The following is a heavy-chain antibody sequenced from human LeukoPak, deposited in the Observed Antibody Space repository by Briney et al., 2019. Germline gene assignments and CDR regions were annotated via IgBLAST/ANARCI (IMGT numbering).Heavy chain of an antibody. D-gene: IGHD2-8*02. J-gene: IGHJ4*02. CDR3: AKELVLAGTSSFNY. CDR1: GFSFSSYA. CDR2: INGDSSLT. V-gene: IGHV3-23*01. Sequence: GGSLRLSCAASGFSFSSYAMSWVRQAPAKGLEWVSEINGDSSLTHYAHSVRGRFTISRDNSESTLYLQVNSLRAEDTGIYYCAKELVLAGTSSFNYWGQGTLVTVSS.